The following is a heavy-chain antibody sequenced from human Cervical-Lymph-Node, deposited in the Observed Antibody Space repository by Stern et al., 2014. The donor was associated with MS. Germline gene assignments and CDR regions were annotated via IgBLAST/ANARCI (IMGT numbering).Heavy chain of an antibody. CDR1: GFRFGAYG. Sequence: QMQLVQSGGGVVQPGRSPRLSCVASGFRFGAYGMHWVRQAPGKGLEWVALISFDGSNKFYADSVKGRFTISRDNSKNTLFLQMDSLRDDDTAVYYCARDGVGATTGFDYWGQGTLVTVSS. CDR2: ISFDGSNK. J-gene: IGHJ4*02. V-gene: IGHV3-33*01. CDR3: ARDGVGATTGFDY. D-gene: IGHD1-26*01.